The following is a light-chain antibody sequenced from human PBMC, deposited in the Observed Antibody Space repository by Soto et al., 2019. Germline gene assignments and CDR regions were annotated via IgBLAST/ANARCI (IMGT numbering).Light chain of an antibody. J-gene: IGKJ1*01. Sequence: DIQLTQSPSSVSASVGDRVTITCRASQRISSWLAWYQQKTGRAPKLLIYTASSLQSGVPSRFSGSGSGTDFTLTISSLQPEDVATYYCQQANSFPWTFGQGTKVEIK. CDR2: TAS. CDR3: QQANSFPWT. CDR1: QRISSW. V-gene: IGKV1-12*01.